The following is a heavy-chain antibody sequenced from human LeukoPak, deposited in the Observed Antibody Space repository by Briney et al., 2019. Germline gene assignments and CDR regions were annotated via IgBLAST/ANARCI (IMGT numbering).Heavy chain of an antibody. CDR1: GGSISSSSYY. CDR3: ARMIGDDAFDI. Sequence: SETLSLTCTVSGGSISSSSYYWDWIRQPPGKGLEWIGTIYYSGTTYYNPSLKSRVTISVDTSRNQFSLKLSSVTATDTAVYYCARMIGDDAFDIWGQGTMVTVSS. J-gene: IGHJ3*02. CDR2: IYYSGTT. D-gene: IGHD3-22*01. V-gene: IGHV4-39*01.